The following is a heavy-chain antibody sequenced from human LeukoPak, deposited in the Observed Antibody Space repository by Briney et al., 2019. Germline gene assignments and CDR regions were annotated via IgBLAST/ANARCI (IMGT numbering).Heavy chain of an antibody. Sequence: GRSLRLSCAASGFTFSNYAMHWVRQAPGKGLEWVALISYDGSVEKNAASVKGRFTISRDNSKNTLYLQMNSLRTDDTAVYYCARALGSSWDSSLDSWGQGTLVPVSS. CDR1: GFTFSNYA. D-gene: IGHD6-13*01. J-gene: IGHJ4*02. CDR3: ARALGSSWDSSLDS. CDR2: ISYDGSVE. V-gene: IGHV3-30*04.